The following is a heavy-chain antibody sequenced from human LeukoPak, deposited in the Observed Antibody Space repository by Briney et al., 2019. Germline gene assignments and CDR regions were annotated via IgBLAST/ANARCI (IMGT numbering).Heavy chain of an antibody. CDR3: AKDGVDTAIITHYYCYMDV. CDR1: GGSISSGSYY. J-gene: IGHJ6*03. CDR2: IYTSGST. V-gene: IGHV4-61*02. Sequence: SETLSLTRTVSGGSISSGSYYWSWIRQPAGKGLEWIGRIYTSGSTNYNPSLKSRVTISVDTSKNQFSLKLSSVTAADTAVYFCAKDGVDTAIITHYYCYMDVWGKGTTVTVSS. D-gene: IGHD5-18*01.